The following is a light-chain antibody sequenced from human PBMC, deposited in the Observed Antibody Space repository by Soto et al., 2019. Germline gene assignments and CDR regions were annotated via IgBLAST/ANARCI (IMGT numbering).Light chain of an antibody. CDR2: GTS. CDR3: LQDNDYPRT. V-gene: IGKV1-6*01. J-gene: IGKJ1*01. CDR1: QGIRDE. Sequence: IQMTQSPSSLSASVGDRVTITCRASQGIRDEVGWYQQRPGEAPRLLIYGTSNLQGGVPSRFSGSGSGTDFTLTISSLQPEDFATYYCLQDNDYPRTFGQGTKVEIK.